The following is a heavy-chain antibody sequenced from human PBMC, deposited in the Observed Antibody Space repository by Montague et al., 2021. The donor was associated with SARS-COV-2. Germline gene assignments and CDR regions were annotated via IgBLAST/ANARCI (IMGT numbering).Heavy chain of an antibody. CDR2: IYYTGST. CDR3: ARHVPDFWWCLDY. J-gene: IGHJ4*02. D-gene: IGHD3-3*01. CDR1: GGSISSHY. Sequence: SETLSLTCTVSGGSISSHYWSWIRQPPGKGLEWIGYIYYTGSTNYNPSLKSRVTISVDTSKNQFSLKLSSVTAADTAVYYCARHVPDFWWCLDYWGQGTLVTVSS. V-gene: IGHV4-59*11.